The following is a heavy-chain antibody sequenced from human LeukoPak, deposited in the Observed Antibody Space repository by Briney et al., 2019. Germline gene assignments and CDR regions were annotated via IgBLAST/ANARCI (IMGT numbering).Heavy chain of an antibody. CDR3: VRDFLGESGAGGY. Sequence: GRSLRLSCAASGFTFSSYTMNWVRQAPGKGLDWVSSISPSGNSKFHADSVKGRFTISRDNAKDSLYLQMDSLRAEDTAVYYCVRDFLGESGAGGYWGQGTLVTVSS. V-gene: IGHV3-21*01. CDR1: GFTFSSYT. J-gene: IGHJ4*02. CDR2: ISPSGNSK. D-gene: IGHD3-10*01.